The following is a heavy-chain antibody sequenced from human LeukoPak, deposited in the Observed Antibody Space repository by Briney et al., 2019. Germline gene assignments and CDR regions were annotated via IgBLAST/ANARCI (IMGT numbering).Heavy chain of an antibody. V-gene: IGHV1-46*01. CDR1: GYTFTSYA. CDR2: INPSAGRT. CDR3: ARVESWEHSGSSQDAFDI. Sequence: GASVKVSCKASGYTFTSYAMNWVRQAPGQGLEWMGVINPSAGRTSYAQKFQGRVTMTRDMSTSTVYMELSSLRSEDTAVYYCARVESWEHSGSSQDAFDIWGQGTMVTVSS. D-gene: IGHD1-26*01. J-gene: IGHJ3*02.